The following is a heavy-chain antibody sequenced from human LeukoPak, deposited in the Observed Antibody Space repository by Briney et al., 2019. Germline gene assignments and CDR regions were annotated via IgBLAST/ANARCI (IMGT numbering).Heavy chain of an antibody. V-gene: IGHV3-23*01. CDR3: AKDLRFLEWFFDY. Sequence: GGSQRLSCAASGFTFSSYAMSWVRQAPGKGLEWVSAISGSGGSTYYADSVRGRFTISRGNSKNTPYLQMNSLRAEDTAVYYCAKDLRFLEWFFDYWGQGTLVTVSS. CDR1: GFTFSSYA. CDR2: ISGSGGST. D-gene: IGHD3-3*01. J-gene: IGHJ4*02.